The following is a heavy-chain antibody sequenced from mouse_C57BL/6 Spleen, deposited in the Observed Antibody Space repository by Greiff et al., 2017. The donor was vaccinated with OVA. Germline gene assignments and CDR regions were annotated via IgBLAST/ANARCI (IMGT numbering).Heavy chain of an antibody. CDR3: ARSISLAMDY. Sequence: VHLVESGPGLVQPSQSLSITCTVSGFSLTSYGVHWVRQSPGKGLEWLGVIWSGGSTDYNAAFIYRLNISKNKSNSQVIFIMNSLQADDTAIYYCARSISLAMDYWGQGTSVTVSS. D-gene: IGHD6-5*01. CDR1: GFSLTSYG. CDR2: IWSGGST. J-gene: IGHJ4*01. V-gene: IGHV2-2*01.